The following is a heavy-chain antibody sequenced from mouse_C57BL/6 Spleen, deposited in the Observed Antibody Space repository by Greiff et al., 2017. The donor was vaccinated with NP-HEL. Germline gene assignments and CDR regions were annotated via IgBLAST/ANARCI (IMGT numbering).Heavy chain of an antibody. CDR3: ARGGYYGDYYAMDY. V-gene: IGHV2-2*01. D-gene: IGHD1-2*01. CDR1: GFSLTSYG. J-gene: IGHJ4*01. Sequence: VQLQESGPGLVQPSQSLSITCTVSGFSLTSYGVHWVRQSPGKGLEWLGVIWSGGSTDYNAAFISRLSISKDNSKSQVFFKMNSLQADDTAIYYCARGGYYGDYYAMDYWGQGTSVTVSS. CDR2: IWSGGST.